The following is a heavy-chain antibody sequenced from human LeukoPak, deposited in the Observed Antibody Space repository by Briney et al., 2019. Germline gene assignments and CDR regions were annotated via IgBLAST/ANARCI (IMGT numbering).Heavy chain of an antibody. J-gene: IGHJ5*02. V-gene: IGHV1-18*01. CDR2: ISAYNGNT. D-gene: IGHD3-3*01. CDR1: GYTFTSYG. CDR3: ARGGTICGVVTNNWFEP. Sequence: ASVKVSCTASGYTFTSYGISWVRQAPGQGLEWMAWISAYNGNTNYAQKLQGRVTMTTDISTSTAYMELRSLRSDDTAVYYCARGGTICGVVTNNWFEPWGQGTLVTVAS.